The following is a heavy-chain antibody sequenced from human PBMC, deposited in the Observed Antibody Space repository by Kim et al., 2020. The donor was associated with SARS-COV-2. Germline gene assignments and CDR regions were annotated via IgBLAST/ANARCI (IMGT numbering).Heavy chain of an antibody. Sequence: GGSLRLSCAASGFTFDDYAMHWVRQAPGKGLEWVSGISWNSGSIGYADSVKGRFTISRDNAKNSLYLQMNSLRAEDTALYYCAKDPSGDILTGYYEGPRMDYWGQGTLVTVSS. D-gene: IGHD3-9*01. CDR1: GFTFDDYA. J-gene: IGHJ4*02. CDR3: AKDPSGDILTGYYEGPRMDY. V-gene: IGHV3-9*01. CDR2: ISWNSGSI.